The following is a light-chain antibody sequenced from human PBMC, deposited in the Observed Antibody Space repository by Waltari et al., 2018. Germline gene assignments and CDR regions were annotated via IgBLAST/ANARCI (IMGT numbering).Light chain of an antibody. CDR1: QGISNY. V-gene: IGKV1-27*01. Sequence: DIQMTQSPSSLSASVGDRVTITCRASQGISNYLAWYQHQPGKVPKLLIYAASTLQSGVPSRFSGSGSGTDFTLTISSLQPEDVATYYCQKYNSATPRTFGQGTKVEIK. J-gene: IGKJ1*01. CDR3: QKYNSATPRT. CDR2: AAS.